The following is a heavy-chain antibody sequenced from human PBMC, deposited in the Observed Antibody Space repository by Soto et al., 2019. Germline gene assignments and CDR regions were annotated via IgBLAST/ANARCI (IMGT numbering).Heavy chain of an antibody. V-gene: IGHV3-7*05. CDR2: IKEDGSEI. D-gene: IGHD2-21*02. Sequence: GGSLRLSCAASGFTFSSSWMSWVRQAPGKGLEWVANIKEDGSEIHYVDSVKGRFTISRDNAKNCLYLQMNSLRAEDTAVYYCAKGPSTVVTHTFDYWGQGTLVTVSS. J-gene: IGHJ4*02. CDR3: AKGPSTVVTHTFDY. CDR1: GFTFSSSW.